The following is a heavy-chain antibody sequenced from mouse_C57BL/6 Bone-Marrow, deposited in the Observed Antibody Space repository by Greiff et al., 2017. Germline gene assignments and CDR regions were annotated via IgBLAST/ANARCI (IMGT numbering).Heavy chain of an antibody. Sequence: VQLQQSGAELVRPGASVKLSCTASGFNIKDDYMHWVKQRPEQGLEWIGWIDPENGDTEYASKFQGKATIPADTSSNTAYLQLSSLTSEDTAVYYCTTDSLAMDYWGQGTSVTVSS. D-gene: IGHD6-2*01. V-gene: IGHV14-4*01. J-gene: IGHJ4*01. CDR1: GFNIKDDY. CDR2: IDPENGDT. CDR3: TTDSLAMDY.